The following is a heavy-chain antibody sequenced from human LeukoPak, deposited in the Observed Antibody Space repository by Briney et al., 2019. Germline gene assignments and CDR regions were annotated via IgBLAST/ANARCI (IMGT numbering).Heavy chain of an antibody. D-gene: IGHD2-8*01. Sequence: PSETLSLTCGVSGGSITSTNWWSWVRQPPGQGLAWIGEVSLSGLTNYNPTLNSRVIMALDTSKNHLSLNLTSVTAADTAVYFCSRENGAFSPFGYWGQGTLVTVPS. CDR2: VSLSGLT. J-gene: IGHJ4*02. CDR3: SRENGAFSPFGY. CDR1: GGSITSTNW. V-gene: IGHV4-4*02.